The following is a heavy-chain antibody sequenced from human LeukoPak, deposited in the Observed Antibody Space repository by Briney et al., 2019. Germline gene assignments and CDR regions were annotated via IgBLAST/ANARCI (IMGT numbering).Heavy chain of an antibody. J-gene: IGHJ1*01. CDR1: GYSISSGSF. CDR3: ARSDYYGSGSYYFQH. Sequence: SETLSLTCIVSGYSISSGSFWGWIRQPPGKGLEWIGSFYHSGRPDYNPSLKSRVTISVDTSKNQFSLKLSSVTAADTAVYYCARSDYYGSGSYYFQHWGQGTLVTVSS. CDR2: FYHSGRP. D-gene: IGHD3-10*01. V-gene: IGHV4-38-2*02.